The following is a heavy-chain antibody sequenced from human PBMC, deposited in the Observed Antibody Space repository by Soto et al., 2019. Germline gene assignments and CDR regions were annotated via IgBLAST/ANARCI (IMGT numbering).Heavy chain of an antibody. V-gene: IGHV1-3*01. D-gene: IGHD4-4*01. CDR2: INAGNGNT. Sequence: QVQLVQSGAEVKKPGASVKVSCKASGYTFTSYAMHWVRQAPGQRLEWMGWINAGNGNTKYSQKFQGRVTITRDTSASTAYMKLSRLRSEDTAVYYCAGSYSNYALLDYYYCSMVVWGQGTTVTVSS. J-gene: IGHJ6*02. CDR1: GYTFTSYA. CDR3: AGSYSNYALLDYYYCSMVV.